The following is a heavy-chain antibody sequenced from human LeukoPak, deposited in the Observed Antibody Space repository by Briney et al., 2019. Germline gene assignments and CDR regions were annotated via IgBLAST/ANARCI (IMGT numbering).Heavy chain of an antibody. CDR3: ARQRITVAVDY. D-gene: IGHD6-19*01. CDR2: INHSGST. CDR1: GGSFSGYY. J-gene: IGHJ4*02. V-gene: IGHV4-34*01. Sequence: SETLSLTCAVYGGSFSGYYWSWIRQPPGKGLEWIGEINHSGSTNYNPSLKSRVTISVDTSKNQFSLKLSSVTAADTAVYYCARQRITVAVDYWGQGTLVTVSS.